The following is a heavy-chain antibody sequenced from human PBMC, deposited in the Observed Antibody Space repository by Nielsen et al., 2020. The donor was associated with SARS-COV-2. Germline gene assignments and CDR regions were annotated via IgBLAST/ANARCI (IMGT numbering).Heavy chain of an antibody. J-gene: IGHJ4*02. CDR1: GFTFSSYG. D-gene: IGHD4-17*01. Sequence: GSLRLSCAASGFTFSSYGMHWVRQAPGKGLEWVAVIWYDGSNKYYADSVKGRFTISRDNSKNTLYLQMNSLRAEDTAVYYCARFYSYSTVSEEFDYWGQGTLVTVSS. CDR2: IWYDGSNK. V-gene: IGHV3-33*01. CDR3: ARFYSYSTVSEEFDY.